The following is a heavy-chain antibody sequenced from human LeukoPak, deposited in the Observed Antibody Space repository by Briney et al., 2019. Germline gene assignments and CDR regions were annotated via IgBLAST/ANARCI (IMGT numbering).Heavy chain of an antibody. CDR2: ISYDGSNK. V-gene: IGHV3-30-3*01. D-gene: IGHD2-2*01. Sequence: GGSLRLSCAASGFTFSSYAMHWVRQAPGKGLEWVAVISYDGSNKYYADSVKGRFTISRDNSKNTLYLQMNSLGAEDTAVYYCAREGRWPAANDYWGQGTLVTVSS. CDR1: GFTFSSYA. CDR3: AREGRWPAANDY. J-gene: IGHJ4*02.